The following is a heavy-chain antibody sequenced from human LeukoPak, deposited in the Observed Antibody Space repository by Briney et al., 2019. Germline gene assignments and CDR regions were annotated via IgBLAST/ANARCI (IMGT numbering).Heavy chain of an antibody. CDR2: IDPSGGST. CDR1: GYTFTSYY. D-gene: IGHD3-10*01. V-gene: IGHV1-46*01. CDR3: ARGLWGDMVRGVKDYYYYYYGMDV. Sequence: GGSLRLSCAASGYTFTSYYMHWVRQAPGQGLEWMGIIDPSGGSTSYAQKFQGRVTMTRDTSTSTVYMELSSLRSEDTAVYYCARGLWGDMVRGVKDYYYYYYGMDVWGQGTTVTVSS. J-gene: IGHJ6*02.